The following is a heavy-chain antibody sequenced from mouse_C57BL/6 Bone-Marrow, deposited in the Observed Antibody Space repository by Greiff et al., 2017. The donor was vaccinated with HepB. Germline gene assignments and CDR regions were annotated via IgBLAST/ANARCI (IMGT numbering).Heavy chain of an antibody. CDR2: ILPGSGST. CDR1: GYTFTGYW. CDR3: ARCHYYGSSYPFLYYFDY. Sequence: VQLQQSGAELMKPGASVKLSCKATGYTFTGYWIEWVKQRPGHGLEWIGEILPGSGSTNYNEKFKGKATFTADTSSNTAYMQLSSLTTEDSAIYYCARCHYYGSSYPFLYYFDYWGQGTTLTVSS. D-gene: IGHD1-1*01. J-gene: IGHJ2*01. V-gene: IGHV1-9*01.